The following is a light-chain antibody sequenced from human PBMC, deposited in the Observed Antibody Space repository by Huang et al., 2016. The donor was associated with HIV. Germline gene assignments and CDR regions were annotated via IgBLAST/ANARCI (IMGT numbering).Light chain of an antibody. V-gene: IGKV3-15*01. Sequence: EVLITQSPVTLSESPGGRVTISCWASQRVRYNLAWFQQGPGLAPRLLVHGSSTRATGVPARFSGSGSGTGFTLTITSLQSEDYAVYYCQQYYTWPRTFGQGTRVE. CDR1: QRVRYN. CDR2: GSS. CDR3: QQYYTWPRT. J-gene: IGKJ1*01.